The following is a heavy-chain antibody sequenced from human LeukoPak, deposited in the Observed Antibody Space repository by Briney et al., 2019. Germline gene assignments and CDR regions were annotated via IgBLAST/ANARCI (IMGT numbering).Heavy chain of an antibody. V-gene: IGHV5-51*01. CDR2: IHPANSDT. CDR1: GYSFTNYW. J-gene: IGHJ4*02. CDR3: VRHQHGYNPLKY. Sequence: GESLKISCKGSGYSFTNYWIGWVRQLPGVGLDWMGIIHPANSDTRYSPSFQGQVTISADKSIDTAYLQRSSPKASDSALYSCVRHQHGYNPLKYWGQGTLVTVSS. D-gene: IGHD5-24*01.